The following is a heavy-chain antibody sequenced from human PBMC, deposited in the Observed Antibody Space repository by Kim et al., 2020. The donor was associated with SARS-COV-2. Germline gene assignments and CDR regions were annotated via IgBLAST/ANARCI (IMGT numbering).Heavy chain of an antibody. CDR3: TTDDTMIVVVTLY. V-gene: IGHV3-15*01. J-gene: IGHJ4*02. Sequence: GGSLRLSCAASGFTFSNAWMSWVRQAPGKGLEWVGRIKSKTDGGTTDYAAPVKGRFTISRDDSKNTLYLQMNSLKTEDTAVYYCTTDDTMIVVVTLYWGQGTLVTVSS. D-gene: IGHD3-22*01. CDR2: IKSKTDGGTT. CDR1: GFTFSNAW.